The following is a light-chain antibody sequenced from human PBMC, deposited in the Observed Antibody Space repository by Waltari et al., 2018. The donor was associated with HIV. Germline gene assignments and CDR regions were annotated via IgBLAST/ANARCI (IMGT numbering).Light chain of an antibody. CDR2: DAS. V-gene: IGKV1-33*01. J-gene: IGKJ3*01. CDR3: QQYDNLPLT. Sequence: DIQMTQSPSSLSASVGDSVTITCQASQDISNYLNWYQQKPGKAPKLLIYDASNLETGVPSRFSGSGSGTDFTFTINSLQPEDIATYYCQQYDNLPLTFGPGTKVDIK. CDR1: QDISNY.